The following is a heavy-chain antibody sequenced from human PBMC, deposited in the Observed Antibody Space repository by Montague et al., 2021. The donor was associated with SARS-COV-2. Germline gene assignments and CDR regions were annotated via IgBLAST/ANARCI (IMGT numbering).Heavy chain of an antibody. CDR3: ARDLRVGGGITGTTASDD. D-gene: IGHD1-20*01. V-gene: IGHV3-74*01. J-gene: IGHJ4*02. CDR2: INPDGGHT. CDR1: GFTFSSDW. Sequence: SLRLSCAASGFTFSSDWMHWVRQASGKGPVWISRINPDGGHTDSAHFVRGRFTTSRDNAKNTLYLQMNRLRAEDTAIYYCARDLRVGGGITGTTASDDWGQGTLVTVSS.